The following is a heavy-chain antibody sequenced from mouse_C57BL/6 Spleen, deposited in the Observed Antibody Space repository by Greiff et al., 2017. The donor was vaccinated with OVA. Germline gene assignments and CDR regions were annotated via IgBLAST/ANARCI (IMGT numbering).Heavy chain of an antibody. CDR2: ISDGGSYT. Sequence: DVQLVESGGGLVKPGGSLKLSCAASGFTFSSYAMSWVRQTPEKRLEWVATISDGGSYTYYPDNVKGRFPISRDNAKNNLYLQMSHLKSEDTAMYYCVRNGDWAFHYFDYWGQGTTLTVSS. V-gene: IGHV5-4*01. CDR3: VRNGDWAFHYFDY. J-gene: IGHJ2*01. CDR1: GFTFSSYA. D-gene: IGHD4-1*01.